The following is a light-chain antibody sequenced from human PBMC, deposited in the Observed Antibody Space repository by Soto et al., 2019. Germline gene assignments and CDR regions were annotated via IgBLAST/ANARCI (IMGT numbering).Light chain of an antibody. Sequence: EIVMTQSPATLSVSPGERATLSCRASQSFSSNLAWYQQKPGQSPRLLIYGASTRATGIPARFSGSGSGTEFTLTISSLQPEDFAVYYCQQYNDWPLTFGGGTKVEIK. CDR1: QSFSSN. CDR3: QQYNDWPLT. V-gene: IGKV3-15*01. J-gene: IGKJ4*01. CDR2: GAS.